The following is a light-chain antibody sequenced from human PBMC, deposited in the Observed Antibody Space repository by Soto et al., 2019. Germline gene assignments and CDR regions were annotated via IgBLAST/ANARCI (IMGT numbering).Light chain of an antibody. J-gene: IGLJ2*01. CDR1: SSDIGGYNY. V-gene: IGLV2-14*01. CDR2: EVN. CDR3: TSFTSSISLVV. Sequence: QLVLTQPASVSGSPGQSITISCTGTSSDIGGYNYVSWYQQHPGKTPKLLLYEVNSRPSGVSNRFSGSKSGNTASLTISGLQAEDEADYYCTSFTSSISLVVFGGGTQLTVL.